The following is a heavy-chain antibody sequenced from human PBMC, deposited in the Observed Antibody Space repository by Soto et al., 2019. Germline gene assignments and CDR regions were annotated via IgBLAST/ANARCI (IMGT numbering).Heavy chain of an antibody. J-gene: IGHJ6*01. CDR2: MNPNSGNT. D-gene: IGHD3-10*01. Sequence: ASVKVSCKASGYTFTSYDINWVRQATGQGLEWMGWMNPNSGNTGYAQKFQGRVTMTRNTSISTAYMELSSLRSEDTAVYYCARWSMVRGVIQIIYYYYGMDVWGQGTTVTVSS. CDR3: ARWSMVRGVIQIIYYYYGMDV. V-gene: IGHV1-8*01. CDR1: GYTFTSYD.